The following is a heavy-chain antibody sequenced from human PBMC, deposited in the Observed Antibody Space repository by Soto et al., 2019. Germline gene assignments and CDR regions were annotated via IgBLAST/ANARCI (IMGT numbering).Heavy chain of an antibody. CDR2: AGPSGSST. J-gene: IGHJ4*02. CDR3: ARTYYYDSTGYYRTFDY. D-gene: IGHD3-22*01. Sequence: LRLSCAASGFTFGSYAMSWVRLAPGKGLEWVSVAGPSGSSTFYADSVRGRFTISRDNVENTLYLQMNSLRVADTASYFCARTYYYDSTGYYRTFDYWGQGTLVTVS. CDR1: GFTFGSYA. V-gene: IGHV3-23*01.